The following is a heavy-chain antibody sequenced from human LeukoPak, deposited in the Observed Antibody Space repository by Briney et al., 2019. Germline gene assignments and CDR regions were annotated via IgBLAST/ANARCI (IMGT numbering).Heavy chain of an antibody. CDR2: ISGSGGST. CDR1: GFTFSSYA. CDR3: AKDNNYYGSGSSSFDY. D-gene: IGHD3-10*01. J-gene: IGHJ4*02. V-gene: IGHV3-23*01. Sequence: GGSLRLSCAASGFTFSSYAMSWVRQAPGKGLEWVSAISGSGGSTYYADSVKGRFTISGDNSKNTLYLQMNSLRAEDTAVYYCAKDNNYYGSGSSSFDYWGQGTLVTVSS.